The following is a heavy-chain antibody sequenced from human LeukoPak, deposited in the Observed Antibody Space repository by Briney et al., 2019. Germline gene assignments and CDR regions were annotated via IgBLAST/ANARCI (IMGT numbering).Heavy chain of an antibody. CDR1: GFTVSSYS. CDR2: ISTLSGTI. Sequence: GGSLRLSCAASGFTVSSYSMHWVRQGPAKGLEWVAYISTLSGTIFYADSVKGRFTISRDNAKNSLYLQMDSLRDEDTAVYYCAREITTGGPHFDYWGQGTLVTVSS. V-gene: IGHV3-48*02. J-gene: IGHJ4*02. D-gene: IGHD3-22*01. CDR3: AREITTGGPHFDY.